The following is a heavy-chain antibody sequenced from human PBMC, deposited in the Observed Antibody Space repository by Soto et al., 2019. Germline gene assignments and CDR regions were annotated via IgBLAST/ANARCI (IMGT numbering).Heavy chain of an antibody. D-gene: IGHD5-12*01. J-gene: IGHJ4*02. CDR3: ARGEIVATQF. CDR2: ISSSSSYT. V-gene: IGHV3-11*06. Sequence: GALRLSCAASGFTCIDYYMSWIRQAPGKGLEWVSYISSSSSYTNYADSVKGRFTISRDNAKNSLYLQMNSLRAEDTAVYYCARGEIVATQFGGQGTLVTVSS. CDR1: GFTCIDYY.